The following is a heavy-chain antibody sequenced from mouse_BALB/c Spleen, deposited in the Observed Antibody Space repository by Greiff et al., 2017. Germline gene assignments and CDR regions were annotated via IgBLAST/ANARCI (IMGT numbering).Heavy chain of an antibody. J-gene: IGHJ2*01. V-gene: IGHV1-69*02. D-gene: IGHD2-3*01. CDR1: GYTFTSYW. Sequence: QVQLQQPGAELVKPGAPVKLSCKASGYTFTSYWMNWVKQRPGRGLEWIGRIDPSDSETHYNQKFKDKATLTVDKSSSTAYIQLSSLTSEDSAVYYCARRWGDYWGQGTTLTVSS. CDR3: ARRWGDY. CDR2: IDPSDSET.